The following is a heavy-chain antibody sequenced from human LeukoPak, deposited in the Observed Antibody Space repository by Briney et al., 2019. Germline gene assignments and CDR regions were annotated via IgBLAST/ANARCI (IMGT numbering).Heavy chain of an antibody. CDR2: IIPILGIA. V-gene: IGHV1-69*04. Sequence: SVKVSCTASGGTFSSYAISWVRQAPGQGLEWMGRIIPILGIANYAQKFQGRVTITADKSTSTAYMELSSLRSEDTAVYYCARTYCSGGSCYSSLDYWGQGTLVTVSS. CDR3: ARTYCSGGSCYSSLDY. J-gene: IGHJ4*02. CDR1: GGTFSSYA. D-gene: IGHD2-15*01.